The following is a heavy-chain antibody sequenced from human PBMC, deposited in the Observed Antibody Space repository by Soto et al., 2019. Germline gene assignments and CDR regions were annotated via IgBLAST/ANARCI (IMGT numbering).Heavy chain of an antibody. CDR1: GGTFSSYA. CDR2: IIPIFGTA. CDR3: ARAVLGGSSGWYTD. J-gene: IGHJ4*02. Sequence: GASVKVSCKASGGTFSSYAISWVRQAPGQGLEWMGGIIPIFGTANYAQKFQGRVTITADESTSTAYMELSSLRSEDTAVYYCARAVLGGSSGWYTDWGQGTLVTVSS. V-gene: IGHV1-69*13. D-gene: IGHD6-19*01.